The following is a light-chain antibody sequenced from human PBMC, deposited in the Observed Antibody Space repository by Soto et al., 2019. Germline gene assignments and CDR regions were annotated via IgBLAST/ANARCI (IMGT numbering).Light chain of an antibody. J-gene: IGLJ1*01. Sequence: QSALTQPASVSGSPGQSITISCTGSGRDIGAYNYVSWYQQHPGKAPKLIIYGVKNRPSGVSNRFSASKSAFTASLTISGLQAGDEADYYCSSYTTSYFYVFGPGTKVTV. CDR1: GRDIGAYNY. V-gene: IGLV2-14*01. CDR3: SSYTTSYFYV. CDR2: GVK.